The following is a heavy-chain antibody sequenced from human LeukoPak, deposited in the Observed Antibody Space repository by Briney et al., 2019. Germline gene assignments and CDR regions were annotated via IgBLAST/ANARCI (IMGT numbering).Heavy chain of an antibody. CDR1: GFTFGDYY. CDR2: ISGSSDYT. D-gene: IGHD6-19*01. CDR3: ARDGFSSGWFN. J-gene: IGHJ3*01. Sequence: GGSLRLSCAASGFTFGDYYMSWIRQAPGKGLEWISSISGSSDYTPYADYLKGRVTISRDNAKNSLYLQLNSLSVEDTAVYYCARDGFSSGWFNWGQGTMVTVSS. V-gene: IGHV3-11*06.